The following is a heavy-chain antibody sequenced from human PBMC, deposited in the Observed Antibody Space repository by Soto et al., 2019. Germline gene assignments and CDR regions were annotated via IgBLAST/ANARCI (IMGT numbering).Heavy chain of an antibody. CDR1: GYTFRSYG. Sequence: QVQLVQSGTEVKKPGASVKVSCKASGYTFRSYGISWVRQAPGQGLEWMGWISSYNGNTHYSQKFQGKVTMTTDTSTSTAYMELRNLRSDDTAVYYCAKADSNYAGRFSYYYMDVWGTGTMVTVSS. CDR2: ISSYNGNT. J-gene: IGHJ6*03. V-gene: IGHV1-18*01. CDR3: AKADSNYAGRFSYYYMDV. D-gene: IGHD4-4*01.